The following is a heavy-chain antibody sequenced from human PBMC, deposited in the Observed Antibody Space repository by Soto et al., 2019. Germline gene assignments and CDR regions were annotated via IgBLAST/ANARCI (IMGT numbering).Heavy chain of an antibody. Sequence: GESLKISCKGSGYSFAGYWITWVRQKPGKGLEWMGRIDPSDSQTYYSPSFRGHVTISVTKSITTVFLQWSSLRASDTAMYYCTRQIYDSDTGPNFQYYFDSWGQGTPVTVSS. D-gene: IGHD3-22*01. V-gene: IGHV5-10-1*01. CDR3: TRQIYDSDTGPNFQYYFDS. CDR1: GYSFAGYW. J-gene: IGHJ4*02. CDR2: IDPSDSQT.